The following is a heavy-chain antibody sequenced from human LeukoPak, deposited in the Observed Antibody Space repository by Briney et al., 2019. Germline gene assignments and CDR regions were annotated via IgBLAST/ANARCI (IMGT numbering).Heavy chain of an antibody. CDR1: GYSISSGYY. Sequence: SETLSLTCTVSGYSISSGYYWGWIRQPPVKGLEWIGSIYHSGSTYYNPSLKSRVTISVDTSKNQFSLKLSSVTAADTAVYCARVKVVVPAAVFLRFDPWGQGTLVTVSS. J-gene: IGHJ5*02. CDR3: ARVKVVVPAAVFLRFDP. V-gene: IGHV4-38-2*02. CDR2: IYHSGST. D-gene: IGHD2-2*01.